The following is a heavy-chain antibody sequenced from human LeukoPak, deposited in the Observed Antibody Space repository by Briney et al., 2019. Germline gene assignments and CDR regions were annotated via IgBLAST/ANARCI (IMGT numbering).Heavy chain of an antibody. CDR2: IKEDGSEK. V-gene: IGHV3-7*03. Sequence: TGGSLRLSCAVSGFTFSRYWMSWVRQAPGKGLEWVANIKEDGSEKNYVDSVKGRFTISRDNAKNSLYLQMNSLRAEDTAVYYCARGDDNSGYRALGYWGQGTLVTVSS. D-gene: IGHD3-22*01. CDR3: ARGDDNSGYRALGY. J-gene: IGHJ4*02. CDR1: GFTFSRYW.